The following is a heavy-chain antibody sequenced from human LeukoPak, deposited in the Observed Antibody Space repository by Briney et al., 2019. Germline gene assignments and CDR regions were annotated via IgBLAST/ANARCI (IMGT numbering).Heavy chain of an antibody. CDR2: IGNAGDT. D-gene: IGHD6-19*01. CDR1: GFTFSSYD. V-gene: IGHV3-13*01. Sequence: PGGSLRLSCAASGFTFSSYDMHWVRQATGKGLEWVSAIGNAGDTYYPGSVKGRFTISRENAKNSLYLQMSSLKAGDTAVYYCARSFPYSSGWYFDYWGQGTLVTVSS. J-gene: IGHJ4*02. CDR3: ARSFPYSSGWYFDY.